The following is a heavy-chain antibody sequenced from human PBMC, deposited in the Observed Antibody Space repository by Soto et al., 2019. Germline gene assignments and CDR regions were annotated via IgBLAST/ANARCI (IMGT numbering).Heavy chain of an antibody. D-gene: IGHD3-10*02. CDR3: ARALLFDYYYYGMDV. J-gene: IGHJ6*02. V-gene: IGHV1-3*01. CDR2: SNAGNGNT. Sequence: ASVKVSCKASGYTFTSYAMHWVRQAPGQRLEWMGWSNAGNGNTKYSQKFQGRVTITRDTSASTAYMELSSLRSEDTAVYYCARALLFDYYYYGMDVWGQGTTVTVSS. CDR1: GYTFTSYA.